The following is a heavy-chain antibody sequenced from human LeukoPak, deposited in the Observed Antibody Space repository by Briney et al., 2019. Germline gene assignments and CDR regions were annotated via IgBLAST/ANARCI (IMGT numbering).Heavy chain of an antibody. CDR3: ASFYDSTGRDY. D-gene: IGHD3-22*01. CDR1: GFTFGGYE. Sequence: GGSLRLSCAASGFTFGGYEMNWVRQAPGKGPEWVSYISSSGSTINYADSVKGRFTISRDNAKNSLYLQMSSLRAEDTAVYYCASFYDSTGRDYWGQGTLVTVSS. CDR2: ISSSGSTI. J-gene: IGHJ4*02. V-gene: IGHV3-48*03.